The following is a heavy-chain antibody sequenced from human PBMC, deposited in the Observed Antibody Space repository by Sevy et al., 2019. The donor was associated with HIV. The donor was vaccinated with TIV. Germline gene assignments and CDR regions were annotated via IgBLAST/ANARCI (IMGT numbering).Heavy chain of an antibody. CDR1: GFTFSNAW. D-gene: IGHD3-16*01. CDR3: TTGPLNYDYVWGSPFDY. CDR2: IKSKTDGGTT. V-gene: IGHV3-15*01. Sequence: GGSLRLSCAASGFTFSNAWMSWVRQAPGKGLEWVGRIKSKTDGGTTDDAAPVKGRFTIFRNDSKNTLYLQMNSLKTEDTAVYYCTTGPLNYDYVWGSPFDYWGRGTLVTVSS. J-gene: IGHJ4*02.